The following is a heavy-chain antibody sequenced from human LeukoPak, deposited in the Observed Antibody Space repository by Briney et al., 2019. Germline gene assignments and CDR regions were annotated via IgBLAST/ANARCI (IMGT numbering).Heavy chain of an antibody. J-gene: IGHJ4*02. V-gene: IGHV3-23*01. CDR2: ISGSGGST. CDR1: GFTFSSYA. D-gene: IGHD5-12*01. CDR3: ARDTLIRQDIVAPPVDY. Sequence: PGGSLRLSCAASGFTFSSYAMSWVRQAPGKGLEWVSAISGSGGSTYYADSVKGRFTISRDNSKNTLYLQMNSLRAEDTAVYYCARDTLIRQDIVAPPVDYWGQGTLVTVSS.